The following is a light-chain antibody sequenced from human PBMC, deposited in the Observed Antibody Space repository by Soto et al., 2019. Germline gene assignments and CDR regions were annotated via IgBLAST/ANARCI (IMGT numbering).Light chain of an antibody. CDR2: LEDSGSY. CDR3: ETWDSNTRV. Sequence: QLVLTQSSSASASLGSSVKLTCTLSSGHSSYIIAWHQQQQGKAPRHLMKLEDSGSYNRGGGVPDRFSGSSSGADRYLTISNPQFEDEADYYCETWDSNTRVFGGGTKLTVL. J-gene: IGLJ3*02. CDR1: SGHSSYI. V-gene: IGLV4-60*02.